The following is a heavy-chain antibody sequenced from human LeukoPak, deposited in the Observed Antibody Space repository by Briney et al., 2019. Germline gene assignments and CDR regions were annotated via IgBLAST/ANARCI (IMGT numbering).Heavy chain of an antibody. J-gene: IGHJ4*02. CDR3: ARDEQGANFDY. CDR2: ISYSGIT. V-gene: IGHV4-59*06. CDR1: GASISSHY. D-gene: IGHD5-24*01. Sequence: PSETLSLTCTVSGASISSHYWSWIRQHPGKGLEWIGYISYSGITYYNPSLKSRVTISVDTSKNQFSLKLSSVTAADTAVYYCARDEQGANFDYWGQGTLVTVSS.